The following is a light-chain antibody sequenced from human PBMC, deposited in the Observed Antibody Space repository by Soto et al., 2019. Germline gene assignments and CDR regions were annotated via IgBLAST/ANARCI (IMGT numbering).Light chain of an antibody. CDR2: SNN. CDR3: AAWDESLSGWV. CDR1: SSNIGSNY. J-gene: IGLJ3*02. V-gene: IGLV1-47*02. Sequence: QPVLTQPPSASGTPGQRVTISCSGSSSNIGSNYVYWYQQLPGTAPKLLIYSNNQRPSGVPDRFSGSKSGTSASLAISGLRSEDEADYYCAAWDESLSGWVFGGGTKVTVL.